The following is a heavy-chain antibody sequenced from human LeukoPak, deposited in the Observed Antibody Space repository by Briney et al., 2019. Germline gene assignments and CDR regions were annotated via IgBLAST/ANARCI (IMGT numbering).Heavy chain of an antibody. CDR1: GFTFSSYG. J-gene: IGHJ3*02. CDR2: ISYDGSNK. CDR3: ARDLLMAI. V-gene: IGHV3-30*03. Sequence: GGSLRLSCAASGFTFSSYGMHWVRQAPGKGLEWVAVISYDGSNKYYADSVKGRFTISRDNSKNTLYLQMNSLRAEDTAVYYCARDLLMAIWGQGTMVTVSS.